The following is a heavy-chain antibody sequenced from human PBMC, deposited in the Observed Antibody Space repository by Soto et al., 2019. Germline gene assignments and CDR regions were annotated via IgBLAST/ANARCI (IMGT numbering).Heavy chain of an antibody. CDR3: ARVGVAVAGTNAFDI. D-gene: IGHD6-19*01. CDR2: IYPGDSDT. J-gene: IGHJ3*02. V-gene: IGHV5-51*01. Sequence: GESLKISCKCSGYSFTSYWIGWVRQIPGKGLEWMGIIYPGDSDTRYSPSFQGQVTISADKSISTAYLQWSSLKASDTAMYYCARVGVAVAGTNAFDIWGQGTMVTVSS. CDR1: GYSFTSYW.